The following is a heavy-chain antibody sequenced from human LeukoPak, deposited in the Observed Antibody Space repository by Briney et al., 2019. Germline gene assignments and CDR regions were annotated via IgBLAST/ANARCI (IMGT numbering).Heavy chain of an antibody. Sequence: PSETLSLTCTVSGGSISPYYWTWIRQPPGKGLEWIGDIYYTGSTNYNPSLKSRVTVSVDTSKNQRSLKLTSVTAADTAVYYCARDWSGYHAYWGQGTLVTVSS. D-gene: IGHD3-3*01. CDR2: IYYTGST. V-gene: IGHV4-59*01. J-gene: IGHJ4*02. CDR1: GGSISPYY. CDR3: ARDWSGYHAY.